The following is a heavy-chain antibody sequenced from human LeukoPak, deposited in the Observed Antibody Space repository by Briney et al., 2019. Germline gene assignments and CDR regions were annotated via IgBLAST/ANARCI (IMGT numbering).Heavy chain of an antibody. CDR1: GGSISSGDYY. CDR3: ARGRYGDYTLGAFDI. D-gene: IGHD4-17*01. Sequence: SETLSLTCTVSGGSISSGDYYWSWIRQPPGKGLEWIGYIYYSGSTYYNPSLKSRVTISVDTSKNQFSLKLSSVTAADTAVYYCARGRYGDYTLGAFDIWGQGTMVTVSS. J-gene: IGHJ3*02. CDR2: IYYSGST. V-gene: IGHV4-30-4*01.